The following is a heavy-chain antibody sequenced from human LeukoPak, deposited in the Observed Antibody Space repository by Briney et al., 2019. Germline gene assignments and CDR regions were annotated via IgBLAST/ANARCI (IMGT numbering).Heavy chain of an antibody. D-gene: IGHD1-1*01. CDR2: IYYSGST. J-gene: IGHJ4*02. CDR1: GGSISSYY. CDR3: ARVQRPLDGADY. V-gene: IGHV4-59*01. Sequence: SETLSLTCTVSGGSISSYYWSWIRQPQGKGLEWIGYIYYSGSTYYNPSLKSRVTISVDTSKNLFSLKLSSVTAADTAVYYCARVQRPLDGADYWGQGTLVTVSS.